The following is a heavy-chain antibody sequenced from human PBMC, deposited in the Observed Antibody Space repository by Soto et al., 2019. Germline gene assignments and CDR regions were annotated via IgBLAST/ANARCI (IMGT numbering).Heavy chain of an antibody. CDR2: IGSRGSII. CDR3: ARVSSSTIFDY. J-gene: IGHJ4*02. CDR1: GFTFSDYY. Sequence: GWSPRLSCAASGFTFSDYYMSWIRQAPGKGLEWVSYIGSRGSIIYLADSVKGRFTISRDNAKNSQYLQMNSLRAEDTAVYDCARVSSSTIFDYWGQGIMVTVSS. D-gene: IGHD6-6*01. V-gene: IGHV3-11*01.